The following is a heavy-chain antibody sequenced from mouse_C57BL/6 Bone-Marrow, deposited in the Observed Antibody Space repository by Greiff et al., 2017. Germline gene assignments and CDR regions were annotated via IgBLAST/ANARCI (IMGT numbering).Heavy chain of an antibody. CDR2: IDPSDSYT. V-gene: IGHV1-50*01. Sequence: VQLKQPGAELVKPGASVKLSCKASGYTFTSYWMQWVKQRPGQGLEWIGEIDPSDSYTNYTQKFKGKATLTVDTSSSTAYMQLSSMTSEDSAVYYCARDNYYYGSSPAWFAYWGQGTLVTVSA. CDR1: GYTFTSYW. CDR3: ARDNYYYGSSPAWFAY. D-gene: IGHD1-1*01. J-gene: IGHJ3*01.